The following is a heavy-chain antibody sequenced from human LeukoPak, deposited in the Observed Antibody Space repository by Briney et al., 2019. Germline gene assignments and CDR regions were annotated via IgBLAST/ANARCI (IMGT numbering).Heavy chain of an antibody. J-gene: IGHJ4*02. CDR3: ARAEGYCSSTSCYGLDY. D-gene: IGHD2-2*01. Sequence: PGGSLRLSCAASGFTFSSYSMNWVRQAPGKGLEWVSSISSSSSYIYYADSVKGRFTISRDNAKNSLYLQMNSLRAEDTAVYYCARAEGYCSSTSCYGLDYWGQGTLVTVSS. V-gene: IGHV3-21*01. CDR1: GFTFSSYS. CDR2: ISSSSSYI.